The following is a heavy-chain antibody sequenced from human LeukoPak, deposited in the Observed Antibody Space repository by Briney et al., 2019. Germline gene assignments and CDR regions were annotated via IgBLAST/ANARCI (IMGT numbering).Heavy chain of an antibody. Sequence: PGGSLRLSCAASGFTFSSYEMNWVRQAPGKGLEWVSTISGSDSSTYYADSVKGRFTISRDNSKNTLYLQMNSLRADDTAVYYCAKDPRSSGWYRYYYYYMDVWGKGTTVTISS. J-gene: IGHJ6*03. CDR3: AKDPRSSGWYRYYYYYMDV. CDR2: ISGSDSST. D-gene: IGHD6-19*01. V-gene: IGHV3-23*01. CDR1: GFTFSSYE.